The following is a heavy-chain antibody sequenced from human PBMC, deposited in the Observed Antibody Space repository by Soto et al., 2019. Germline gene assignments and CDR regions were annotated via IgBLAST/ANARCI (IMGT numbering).Heavy chain of an antibody. J-gene: IGHJ6*02. CDR1: GFTFSNAG. CDR2: IKSKTDGGTT. V-gene: IGHV3-15*07. Sequence: GGSLRLSCAASGFTFSNAGMNWVRQAPGKGLELVGRIKSKTDGGTTDYAAPVKGRFTISRDDSKNTLYLQMNSLKTEDTAVYYCTTDSSVLRFLEWFQYGMDVWGQGTTVTVSS. D-gene: IGHD3-3*01. CDR3: TTDSSVLRFLEWFQYGMDV.